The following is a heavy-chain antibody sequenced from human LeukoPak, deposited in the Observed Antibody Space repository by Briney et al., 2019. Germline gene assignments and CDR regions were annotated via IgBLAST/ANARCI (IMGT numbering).Heavy chain of an antibody. V-gene: IGHV3-23*01. CDR3: AKDGSTWYSSGWYTDY. J-gene: IGHJ4*02. CDR1: GFTFSSYA. D-gene: IGHD6-19*01. CDR2: ISGGGGST. Sequence: GGSLRLSCAASGFTFSSYAMSWLRQAPGKGLEWVSAISGGGGSTYYADSVKGRFTISRDNSKNTLYLQMNSLRAEDTAVYYCAKDGSTWYSSGWYTDYWGQGTLATVSS.